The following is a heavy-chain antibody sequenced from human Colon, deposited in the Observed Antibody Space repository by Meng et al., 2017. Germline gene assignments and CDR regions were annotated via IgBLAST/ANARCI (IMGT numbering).Heavy chain of an antibody. CDR3: ARKRTSPGTLGFDY. Sequence: QVLLQESGPGLGKPSGTLSLTCAVSGDSISSGNGWTWVRQPPGKGLEWIGEIYPSGRTSSNPSFQGRVTILLDKSKNQFSLELNSVTAADTAIYFCARKRTSPGTLGFDYWGQGTLVTVSS. V-gene: IGHV4-4*02. J-gene: IGHJ4*02. D-gene: IGHD6-13*01. CDR2: IYPSGRT. CDR1: GDSISSGNG.